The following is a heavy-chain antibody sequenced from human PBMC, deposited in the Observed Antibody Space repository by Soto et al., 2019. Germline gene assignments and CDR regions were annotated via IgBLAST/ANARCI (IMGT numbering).Heavy chain of an antibody. J-gene: IGHJ4*02. CDR2: ISGSGGST. CDR1: GFTFSSYS. CDR3: ARGTGSRDFDY. Sequence: EVQLVESGGGLVKPGGSLRLSCAASGFTFSSYSMNWVRQAPGKGLEWVSSISGSGGSTYYADSVKGRFTISRDNSKTTLYLQMNSLRAEDTAVYYCARGTGSRDFDYWGQGTLVTVSS. V-gene: IGHV3-23*04.